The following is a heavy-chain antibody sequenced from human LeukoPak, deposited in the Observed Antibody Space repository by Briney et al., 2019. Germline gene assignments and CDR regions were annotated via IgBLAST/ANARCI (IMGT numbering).Heavy chain of an antibody. D-gene: IGHD3-10*01. J-gene: IGHJ5*02. Sequence: IWYGGSNKYYADSVKGRFTISRDNSKNTLYLQMNSLRAEDTAVYYCARDRYYYGSGVFDPWGQGTLVTVSS. V-gene: IGHV3-33*01. CDR3: ARDRYYYGSGVFDP. CDR2: IWYGGSNK.